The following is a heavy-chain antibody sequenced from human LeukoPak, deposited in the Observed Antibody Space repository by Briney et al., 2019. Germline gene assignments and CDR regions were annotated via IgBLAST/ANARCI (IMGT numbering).Heavy chain of an antibody. CDR3: AREGAYRTSSPAGY. J-gene: IGHJ4*02. CDR2: INQDGSEK. V-gene: IGHV3-7*01. CDR1: GFTLSSYW. D-gene: IGHD6-6*01. Sequence: PGGSLRLSCAASGFTLSSYWMSWVRQAPGKGVEWVANINQDGSEKYFVDSVKGRFTISRDNAKNSLYLQMNSLRAEDTAVYYCAREGAYRTSSPAGYWGQGTLVTVSS.